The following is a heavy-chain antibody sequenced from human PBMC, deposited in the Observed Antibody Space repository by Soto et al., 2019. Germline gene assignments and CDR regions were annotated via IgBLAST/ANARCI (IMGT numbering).Heavy chain of an antibody. V-gene: IGHV3-66*01. Sequence: GGSLRLSCAASGFTVSSNYMSWVRQAPGKGLEWVSVIYSGGSTYYADSVKGRFTISRDNSKNTLYLQMNSLRAEDTAVYYCARESTTAHFDYWGQGTLVTVSS. J-gene: IGHJ4*02. D-gene: IGHD4-17*01. CDR3: ARESTTAHFDY. CDR2: IYSGGST. CDR1: GFTVSSNY.